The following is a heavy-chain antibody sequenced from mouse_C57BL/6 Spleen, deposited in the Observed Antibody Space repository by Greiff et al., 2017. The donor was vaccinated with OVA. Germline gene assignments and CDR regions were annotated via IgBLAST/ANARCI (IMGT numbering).Heavy chain of an antibody. CDR3: ARGITTVVEDY. CDR1: GYTFTSYW. Sequence: QVQLQQSGAELVRPGTSVKLSCKASGYTFTSYWMHWVKQRPGQGLEWIGVIDPSDSYTNYNQKFKGKATLTVDTSSSTAYMQLSSLTSEDSAVYYCARGITTVVEDYWGQGTTLTVSS. D-gene: IGHD1-1*01. V-gene: IGHV1-59*01. J-gene: IGHJ2*01. CDR2: IDPSDSYT.